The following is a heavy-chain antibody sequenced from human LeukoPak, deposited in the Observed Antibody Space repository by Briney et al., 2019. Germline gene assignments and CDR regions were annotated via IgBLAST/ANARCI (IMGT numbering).Heavy chain of an antibody. CDR1: GYTFTSYG. Sequence: GASVKVSCKASGYTFTSYGISWVRQAPGQGLEWMGWISAYNGNTNYAQKLQGRVTMTTDTSTSTAYMDLRSLRSDDTAVYYCARGPNGSGSYYYYYYMDVWGKGTTVTVSS. CDR2: ISAYNGNT. CDR3: ARGPNGSGSYYYYYYMDV. V-gene: IGHV1-18*01. J-gene: IGHJ6*03. D-gene: IGHD3-10*01.